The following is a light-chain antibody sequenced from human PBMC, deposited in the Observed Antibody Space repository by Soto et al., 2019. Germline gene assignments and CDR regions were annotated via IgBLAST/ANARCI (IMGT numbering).Light chain of an antibody. CDR3: LQYRSFPRT. CDR2: AAS. J-gene: IGKJ1*01. V-gene: IGKV1-17*01. CDR1: QGIRDD. Sequence: DIQLTQSPSSLSASVGDRVTITCRASQGIRDDLGWYQQKAGEAPKRLIYAASSLHSGVPSRFSGSGSGTEFTLTISSLPTEHFAHYYCLQYRSFPRTFGQGTKVDIK.